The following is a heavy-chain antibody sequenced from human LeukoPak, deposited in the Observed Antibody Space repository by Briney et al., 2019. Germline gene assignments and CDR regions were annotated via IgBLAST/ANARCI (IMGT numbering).Heavy chain of an antibody. CDR2: INSDGSST. CDR1: GITFSSNW. CDR3: VKAVYISSRFDY. D-gene: IGHD6-13*01. V-gene: IGHV3-74*01. J-gene: IGHJ4*02. Sequence: PGGSLRLSCAASGITFSSNWMHWVRQAPGKGLVWVSRINSDGSSTNYVDSVKGRFTISRDNAKNTLYLQMNSLRAEDTAVYYCVKAVYISSRFDYWGQGTLVTVSA.